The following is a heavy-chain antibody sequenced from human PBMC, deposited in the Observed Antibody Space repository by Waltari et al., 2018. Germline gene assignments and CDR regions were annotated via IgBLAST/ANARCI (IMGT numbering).Heavy chain of an antibody. Sequence: QVQLVESGGGVVQPGGSLRLSCAASGFTFSSYGMHWVRQAPGEGIGEVVFKRYDGSNKDYADSVKGRFTNSRDNSKNTLYLQMNSLRAEDTAVYYCAKDLSTTHAFDIWGQGTMVTVSS. J-gene: IGHJ3*02. CDR1: GFTFSSYG. V-gene: IGHV3-30*02. CDR3: AKDLSTTHAFDI. CDR2: KRYDGSNK. D-gene: IGHD1-7*01.